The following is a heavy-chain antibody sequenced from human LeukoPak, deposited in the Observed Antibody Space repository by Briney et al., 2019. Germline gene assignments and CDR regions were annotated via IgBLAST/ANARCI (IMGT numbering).Heavy chain of an antibody. V-gene: IGHV3-66*01. D-gene: IGHD1-26*01. Sequence: GESLRLSCAASGFTVSSTYVSWVRQAPGKGLEWVSVIYSGGSTYYADSVRGRFTISRDNSKNTLYLQMNSLRAEDTAVYYCAREGEWEHFDYWGQGTLVTVSS. CDR1: GFTVSSTY. J-gene: IGHJ4*02. CDR2: IYSGGST. CDR3: AREGEWEHFDY.